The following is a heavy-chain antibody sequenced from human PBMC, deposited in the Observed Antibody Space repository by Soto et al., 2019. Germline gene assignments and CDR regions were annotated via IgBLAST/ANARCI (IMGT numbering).Heavy chain of an antibody. J-gene: IGHJ3*02. CDR3: TTRPRAPGAFDI. Sequence: LRLSCAASGFTFSNAWMSWVRQAPGKGLEWVGRIKSKTDGGTTDYAAPVKGRFTISRDDSKNTLYLQMNSLKTEDTAVYYCTTRPRAPGAFDIWGQGTMVTVSS. V-gene: IGHV3-15*01. CDR1: GFTFSNAW. CDR2: IKSKTDGGTT.